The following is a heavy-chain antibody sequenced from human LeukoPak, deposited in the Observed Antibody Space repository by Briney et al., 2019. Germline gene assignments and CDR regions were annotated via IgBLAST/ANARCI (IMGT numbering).Heavy chain of an antibody. V-gene: IGHV4-4*02. J-gene: IGHJ4*02. CDR1: GGSISSSNW. CDR3: ARQPYSSSWFDG. D-gene: IGHD6-13*01. Sequence: SETLSLTCAVSGGSISSSNWWSWVRQPPGKGLEWIGEIYHSGSTNYNPSLKSRVTISVDTSKNQFSLKLSSVTAADTAVYYCARQPYSSSWFDGWGQGTLVTVSS. CDR2: IYHSGST.